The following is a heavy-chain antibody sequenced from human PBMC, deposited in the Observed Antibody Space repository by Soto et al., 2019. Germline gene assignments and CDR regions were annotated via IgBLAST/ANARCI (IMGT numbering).Heavy chain of an antibody. CDR2: ISSSSSYI. V-gene: IGHV3-21*01. D-gene: IGHD4-17*01. Sequence: GGSLRLSCAASGFTFSSYSMNWVRQAPGKGLEWVSSISSSSSYIYCADSVKGRFTISRDNAKNSLYLQMNSLRAEDTAVYYCARDGATTVTTDVAFDIWGQGTMVTVSS. CDR3: ARDGATTVTTDVAFDI. CDR1: GFTFSSYS. J-gene: IGHJ3*02.